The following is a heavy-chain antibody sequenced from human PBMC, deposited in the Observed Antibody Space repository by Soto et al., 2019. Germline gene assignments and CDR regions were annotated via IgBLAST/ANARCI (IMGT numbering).Heavy chain of an antibody. V-gene: IGHV3-30-3*01. J-gene: IGHJ4*02. CDR2: ISYDGSNK. CDR3: ARVPYYYDSSGYPSYFDY. CDR1: GLTFSSYA. D-gene: IGHD3-22*01. Sequence: PXGSLRLSCAASGLTFSSYAMHWVRQAPGKGLEWVAVISYDGSNKYYADSVKGRFTISRDNSKNTLYLQMNSLRAEDTAVYYCARVPYYYDSSGYPSYFDYWGQGTLVTVSS.